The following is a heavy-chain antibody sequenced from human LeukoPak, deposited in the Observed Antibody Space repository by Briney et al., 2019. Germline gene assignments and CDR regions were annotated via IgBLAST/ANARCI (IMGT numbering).Heavy chain of an antibody. V-gene: IGHV5-51*01. CDR3: AKGTGGSGSYYPYF. D-gene: IGHD3-10*01. Sequence: GESLRISCKASGYSFITHWIAWVRQTPGKGLEWMGIIYPGDSDTKYSPSFQGQVTISADKSISTAYLQWSSLKASDTAMYYCAKGTGGSGSYYPYFWGQGTLVTVSS. J-gene: IGHJ4*02. CDR1: GYSFITHW. CDR2: IYPGDSDT.